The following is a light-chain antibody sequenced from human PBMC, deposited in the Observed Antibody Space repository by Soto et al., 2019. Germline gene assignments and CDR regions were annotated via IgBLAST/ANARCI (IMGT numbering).Light chain of an antibody. CDR1: QSISSY. CDR2: AAS. V-gene: IGKV1-39*01. Sequence: ILMTQSPSSLSRSVGDRATISCRASQSISSYLNGYQQKPGKAPKLLIYAASSLQSGVPSRFSGSGSGTDFTLTISSMQPEHSANYYCQQIYSTPRTFGQGTKVDIK. J-gene: IGKJ1*01. CDR3: QQIYSTPRT.